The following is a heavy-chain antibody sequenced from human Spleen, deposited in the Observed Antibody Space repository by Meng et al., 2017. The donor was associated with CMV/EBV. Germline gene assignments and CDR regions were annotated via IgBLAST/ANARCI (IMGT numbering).Heavy chain of an antibody. V-gene: IGHV1-46*01. D-gene: IGHD2-2*01. Sequence: QVQLVQSGAEVKKPGASVKVSCKASGYNFTNFDLTWVRQATGQGLEWMGLINPSGGSTSYAQKFQGRVTMTRDTSTSTVYMELSSLRSEDTAVYYCARAPGSSLDYWGQGTLVTVSS. CDR1: GYNFTNFD. CDR2: INPSGGST. J-gene: IGHJ4*02. CDR3: ARAPGSSLDY.